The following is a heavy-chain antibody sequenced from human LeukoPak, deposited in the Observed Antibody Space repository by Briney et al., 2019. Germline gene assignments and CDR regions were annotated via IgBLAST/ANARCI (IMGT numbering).Heavy chain of an antibody. CDR1: GGSISSGSYY. CDR2: IYTSGST. D-gene: IGHD2-2*01. V-gene: IGHV4-61*02. J-gene: IGHJ5*02. Sequence: SETLSLTCPVSGGSISSGSYYWSWIRQPAGKGLEWIGRIYTSGSTNYNPSLKSRVTISVDPSKNQFSLKLSSVTAADTAVYYCARTIVVVPAAMNWFDPWGQGTLVTVSS. CDR3: ARTIVVVPAAMNWFDP.